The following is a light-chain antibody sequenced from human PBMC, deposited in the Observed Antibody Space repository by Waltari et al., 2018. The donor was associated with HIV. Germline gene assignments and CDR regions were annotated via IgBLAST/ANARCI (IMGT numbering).Light chain of an antibody. CDR1: QTVSSSQ. Sequence: EIVLTQSPGSLSLSPGERDTLSCRASQTVSSSQLASYQQKPGQAPRRLIYGASTRATGTPDRVSGSGSGTDFTLTITRLEREDFAVYYCQQYGRSPWTFGQGTKVEIK. V-gene: IGKV3-20*01. CDR3: QQYGRSPWT. CDR2: GAS. J-gene: IGKJ1*01.